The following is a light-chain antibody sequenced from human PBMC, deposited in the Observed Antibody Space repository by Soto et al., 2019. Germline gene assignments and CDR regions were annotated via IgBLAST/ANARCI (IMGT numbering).Light chain of an antibody. CDR2: GAS. Sequence: EIVLTQSPGTLSLSPGEGATLSCRASQSINSFLAWYQQRRGQAPRLLIHGASNRATGIPDRFSGSGSGTDFTLTISSLQSEDFAVYYCQQYNNWLQTFGQGTKVDIK. CDR1: QSINSF. J-gene: IGKJ1*01. V-gene: IGKV3D-15*01. CDR3: QQYNNWLQT.